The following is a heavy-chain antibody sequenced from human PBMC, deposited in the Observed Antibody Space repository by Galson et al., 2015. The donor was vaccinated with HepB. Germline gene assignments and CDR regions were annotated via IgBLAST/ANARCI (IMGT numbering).Heavy chain of an antibody. CDR2: INSDGSST. V-gene: IGHV3-74*03. D-gene: IGHD3-10*01. J-gene: IGHJ6*02. CDR1: GFTFSSYW. Sequence: SLRLSCAASGFTFSSYWMHWVRQVPGEGLVWVSRINSDGSSTTYADSVKGRFTISRDNAKNTLYLQMTSLRAEDTAVYYCASLGSGSTTDVWGQGATVTVSS. CDR3: ASLGSGSTTDV.